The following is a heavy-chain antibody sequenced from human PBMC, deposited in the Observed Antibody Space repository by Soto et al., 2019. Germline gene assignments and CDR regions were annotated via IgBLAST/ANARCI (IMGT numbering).Heavy chain of an antibody. CDR2: INVYNGNT. J-gene: IGHJ4*02. Sequence: QVQLVQSGAEVKKPGASVKVSCKASGYTFTSYDINWVRQAPGQGLEWMGWINVYNGNTNYAQKLQGRVTMTTDTSTSTAYLDLRSLRSDDTAVYFCARDTSRGEYDYWGQGTLVTVSS. D-gene: IGHD3-10*01. CDR1: GYTFTSYD. CDR3: ARDTSRGEYDY. V-gene: IGHV1-18*01.